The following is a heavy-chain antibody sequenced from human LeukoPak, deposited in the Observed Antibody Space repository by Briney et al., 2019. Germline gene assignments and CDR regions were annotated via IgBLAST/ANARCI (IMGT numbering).Heavy chain of an antibody. CDR3: AKDWGSGYFDY. CDR1: GFTFSNYA. J-gene: IGHJ4*02. D-gene: IGHD3-22*01. Sequence: GGSLRLSCAASGFTFSNYAMTWVRQAPGKGLEWVSSISGSGGSTYYADSVKGRFTISRDNLKNTLYLQMNSLTAEDTAVYYCAKDWGSGYFDYWGQGTLVTVSS. CDR2: ISGSGGST. V-gene: IGHV3-23*01.